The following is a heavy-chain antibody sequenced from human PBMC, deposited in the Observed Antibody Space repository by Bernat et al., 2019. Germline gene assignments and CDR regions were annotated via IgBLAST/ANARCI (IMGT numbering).Heavy chain of an antibody. CDR1: GFTFSSYG. V-gene: IGHV3-33*01. Sequence: QVQLVESGGGVVQPGRSLRLSCAASGFTFSSYGMHWVRQAPGKGLEWVAVIWYDGSNKYYADSVKGRFTISRNNSKNTLYLQMNSLRAEDTAVYYCARDAHRDRAAAGTGAYWGQGTLVTVSS. J-gene: IGHJ4*02. D-gene: IGHD6-13*01. CDR2: IWYDGSNK. CDR3: ARDAHRDRAAAGTGAY.